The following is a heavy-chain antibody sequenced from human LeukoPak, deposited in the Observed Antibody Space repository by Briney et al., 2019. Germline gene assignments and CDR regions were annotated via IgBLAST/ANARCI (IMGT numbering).Heavy chain of an antibody. J-gene: IGHJ4*02. D-gene: IGHD5-24*01. CDR3: ARGPVESSTSDY. V-gene: IGHV3-21*01. CDR1: GFTFSSYS. Sequence: GSLRLSCAASGFTFSSYSMNWVRQAPGKGLEWVSSISSSSSYIYYADSVKGRFTISRDNAKNSLYLQMNSLRAEDTAVYYCARGPVESSTSDYWGQGTLVTVSS. CDR2: ISSSSSYI.